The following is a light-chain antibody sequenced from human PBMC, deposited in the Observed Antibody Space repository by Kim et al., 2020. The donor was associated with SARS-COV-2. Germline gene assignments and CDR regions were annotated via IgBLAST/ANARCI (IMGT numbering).Light chain of an antibody. CDR2: EDN. J-gene: IGLJ2*01. CDR1: SGSIASNY. V-gene: IGLV6-57*03. CDR3: QSYDSSNVV. Sequence: GKTVTIACPPSSGSIASNYVQWYQQRPGSAPTTVIYEDNQRPSGVPDRFSGSIDSSSNSASLTISGLKTEDEADYYCQSYDSSNVVFGGGTQLTVL.